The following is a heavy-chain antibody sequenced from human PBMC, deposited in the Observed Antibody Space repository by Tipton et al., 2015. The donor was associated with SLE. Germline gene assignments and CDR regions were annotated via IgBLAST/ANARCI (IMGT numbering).Heavy chain of an antibody. CDR1: GYTFTSHG. Sequence: QLVQSGPEVKKPGASVKVSCKASGYTFTSHGISWVRQAPGQGLERMGWISTSNHNTIYAQNLQGRVTMTTDTSTSTTYMELSSLRSDDTAVYYCADLPRVRYDFDFWGQGTMVTVSS. J-gene: IGHJ3*01. CDR2: ISTSNHNT. CDR3: ADLPRVRYDFDF. D-gene: IGHD3-16*01. V-gene: IGHV1-18*01.